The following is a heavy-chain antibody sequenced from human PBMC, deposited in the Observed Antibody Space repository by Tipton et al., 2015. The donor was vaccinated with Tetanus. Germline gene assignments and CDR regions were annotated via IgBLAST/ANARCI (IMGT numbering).Heavy chain of an antibody. CDR1: GFTFSSYA. CDR2: ISGSGGST. V-gene: IGHV3-23*01. CDR3: AKAGIAVAGPRYYGMDV. Sequence: SLRLSCAASGFTFSSYAMSWVRQAPGKGPEWVSAISGSGGSTYYADSVKGRFTISRDNSKNTLYLQMNSLRAEDTAVYYCAKAGIAVAGPRYYGMDVWGQGTTVTVSS. D-gene: IGHD6-19*01. J-gene: IGHJ6*02.